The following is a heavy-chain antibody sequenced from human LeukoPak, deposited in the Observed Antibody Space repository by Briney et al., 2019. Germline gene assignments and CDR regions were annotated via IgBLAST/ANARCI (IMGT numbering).Heavy chain of an antibody. J-gene: IGHJ4*02. V-gene: IGHV1-46*03. CDR2: INPGDGTT. CDR3: SKVGQLVFDY. CDR1: GYTFTNDY. D-gene: IGHD6-6*01. Sequence: GASEKVSCKTSGYTFTNDYMHWVRQAPGQGLEWMGVINPGDGTTKYAQKFQGRVTMTRDTSTSTLYMELSSLRSEDTAMYYCSKVGQLVFDYWGQGTLVTVSS.